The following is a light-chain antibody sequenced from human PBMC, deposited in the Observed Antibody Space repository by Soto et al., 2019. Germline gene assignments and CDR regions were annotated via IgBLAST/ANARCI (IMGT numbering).Light chain of an antibody. V-gene: IGKV3-20*01. CDR2: DAS. CDR1: HSVSSY. CDR3: HQYGSSPWT. J-gene: IGKJ1*01. Sequence: EIVLTQSPATLSVSAGQRATLSCRASHSVSSYLAWYQQKPGQAPRLLIYDASNRATGIPARFSGSGSETDFTLTISRLEPEDFAVYYCHQYGSSPWTFGQGTKVDIK.